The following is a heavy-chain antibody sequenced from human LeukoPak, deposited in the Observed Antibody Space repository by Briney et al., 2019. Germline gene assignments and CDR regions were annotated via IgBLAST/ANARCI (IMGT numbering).Heavy chain of an antibody. J-gene: IGHJ4*02. D-gene: IGHD5-12*01. CDR1: GFTFSNAW. CDR3: TTDLGGYSGYDLDY. Sequence: GGSLRLSCAASGFTFSNAWMNWVRQAPGKGLEWVGRIKSKTDGGTTDYAAPVKGRFTISRDDSKNTLYLQMNSLKTEDTAVYYCTTDLGGYSGYDLDYWGQETLVTVSS. CDR2: IKSKTDGGTT. V-gene: IGHV3-15*07.